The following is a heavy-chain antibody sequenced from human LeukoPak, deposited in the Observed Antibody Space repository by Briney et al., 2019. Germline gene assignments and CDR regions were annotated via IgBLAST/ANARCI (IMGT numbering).Heavy chain of an antibody. CDR2: ISDDSSTI. J-gene: IGHJ4*02. V-gene: IGHV3-48*01. CDR3: ARGGYNYGSVLDY. D-gene: IGHD5-18*01. Sequence: GGSLRLSCAASDSMSRRFKMNWVRQAPGKGLEWVSYISDDSSTIHYADSVKGRFTTSRDNAENSLYLQMNSLRAEDAAVYYCARGGYNYGSVLDYWGQGTLVTVSS. CDR1: DSMSRRFK.